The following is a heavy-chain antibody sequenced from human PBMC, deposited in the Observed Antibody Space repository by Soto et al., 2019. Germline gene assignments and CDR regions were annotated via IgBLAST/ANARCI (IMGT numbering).Heavy chain of an antibody. D-gene: IGHD3-10*01. CDR1: GYTFTSYD. Sequence: ASVKVSCKASGYTFTSYDINWVRQATGQGLEWMGWMNPNSGNTGYAQKFQGRVTMTRNTSISTAYMELSSLRSEDTAVYYCARGGLDYYGSGSYWGYYYYYMDVWGKGTTVTVSS. CDR3: ARGGLDYYGSGSYWGYYYYYMDV. CDR2: MNPNSGNT. J-gene: IGHJ6*03. V-gene: IGHV1-8*01.